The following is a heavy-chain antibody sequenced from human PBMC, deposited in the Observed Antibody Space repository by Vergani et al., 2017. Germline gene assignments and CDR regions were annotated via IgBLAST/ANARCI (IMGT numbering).Heavy chain of an antibody. CDR3: ARGLSSGWTDY. Sequence: QVQLQESGPGLVKPSETLSLTCTVPGGSISSYYWSWIRQPPGKGLEWIGYIDYSGSTNYNPSLKSRVTISVDTSKNQFSLKLSSVTAADTAVYYCARGLSSGWTDYWGQGTLVTVSS. D-gene: IGHD6-19*01. CDR2: IDYSGST. V-gene: IGHV4-59*01. CDR1: GGSISSYY. J-gene: IGHJ4*02.